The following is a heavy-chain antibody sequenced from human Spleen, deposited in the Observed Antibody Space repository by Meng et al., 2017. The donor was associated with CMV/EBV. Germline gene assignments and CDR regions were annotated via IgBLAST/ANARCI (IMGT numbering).Heavy chain of an antibody. CDR3: ARPGAYAYGMDV. D-gene: IGHD2-2*01. V-gene: IGHV3-9*01. Sequence: SLKISCAASGFTFDDYAMHWVRQVPGKGLEWVSGISWNSDNRGYADSVKGRFTISRDNAKSSLYLQMNSLRAEDTAVYYCARPGAYAYGMDVWGQGATVTVSS. CDR1: GFTFDDYA. J-gene: IGHJ6*02. CDR2: ISWNSDNR.